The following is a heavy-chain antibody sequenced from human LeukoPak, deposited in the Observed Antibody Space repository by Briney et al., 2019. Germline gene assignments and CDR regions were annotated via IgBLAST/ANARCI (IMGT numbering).Heavy chain of an antibody. V-gene: IGHV3-30-3*01. J-gene: IGHJ4*02. CDR2: ISYDGSNK. Sequence: GGSLTLSCAASGFTFSSYAMHWVRQAPGKGLEWVAVISYDGSNKYYADSVKGRFTISRDNSKNTLYLQMNSLRAEDTAVYYCARGASGWYSDYWGQGTLVTVSS. CDR1: GFTFSSYA. D-gene: IGHD6-19*01. CDR3: ARGASGWYSDY.